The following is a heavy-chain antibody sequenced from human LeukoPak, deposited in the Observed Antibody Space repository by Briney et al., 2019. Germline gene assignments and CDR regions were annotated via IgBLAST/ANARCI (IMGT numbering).Heavy chain of an antibody. CDR1: GFTFSSYG. V-gene: IGHV3-20*04. CDR3: ARDPYSSGWYGAPVY. J-gene: IGHJ4*02. CDR2: INWNGGST. Sequence: GGSLRLSCAASGFTFSSYGMSWVRQAPGKGLEWVSGINWNGGSTGYADSVKGRFTISRDNAKNSLYLQMNSLRAEDTALYYCARDPYSSGWYGAPVYWGQGTLVTVSS. D-gene: IGHD6-19*01.